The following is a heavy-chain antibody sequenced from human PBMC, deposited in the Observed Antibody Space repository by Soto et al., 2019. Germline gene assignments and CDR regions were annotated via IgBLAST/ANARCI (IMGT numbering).Heavy chain of an antibody. Sequence: QITLKESGPTLVKPTQTLTLTCTFSGFSLSTSGVGVGWIREPPGKALEWLALIYWIDDKRYSPSLKSRLTITKDTSKNQVVLTMTSMDAVDTAKYYCAHRRLSAEAAAGTELPYYFDYWGQGTLVTVSS. D-gene: IGHD6-13*01. CDR1: GFSLSTSGVG. CDR2: IYWIDDK. V-gene: IGHV2-5*01. CDR3: AHRRLSAEAAAGTELPYYFDY. J-gene: IGHJ4*02.